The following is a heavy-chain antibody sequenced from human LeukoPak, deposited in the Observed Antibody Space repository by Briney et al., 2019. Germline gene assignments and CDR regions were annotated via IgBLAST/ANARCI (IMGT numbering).Heavy chain of an antibody. D-gene: IGHD6-6*01. J-gene: IGHJ4*02. CDR2: INPSGST. V-gene: IGHV1-46*01. CDR1: GYTFSNSY. CDR3: ARDVAPRPGPVHYFDF. Sequence: ASVKVSCKASGYTFSNSYLHWLRQAPRQGPEWLGIINPSGSTNYAQKFEGRVTMTSDLSTSTVYMELNSLRSEDTAIYYCARDVAPRPGPVHYFDFWGQGTLVTVSS.